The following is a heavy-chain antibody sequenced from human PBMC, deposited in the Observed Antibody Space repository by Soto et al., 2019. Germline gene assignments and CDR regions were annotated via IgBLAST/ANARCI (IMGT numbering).Heavy chain of an antibody. D-gene: IGHD2-2*01. Sequence: ASVKGSCKASGYTFTSYGISWVRQAPGHGLEWMGWISAYNGNTNYAQKLQCRVTMTTDTSTSTAYMELRSLKTEDTAVYYCTTSGRGSYCSSTSCYLYYYYGMDVWGQGTTVTVSS. J-gene: IGHJ6*02. CDR1: GYTFTSYG. CDR2: ISAYNGNT. CDR3: TTSGRGSYCSSTSCYLYYYYGMDV. V-gene: IGHV1-18*04.